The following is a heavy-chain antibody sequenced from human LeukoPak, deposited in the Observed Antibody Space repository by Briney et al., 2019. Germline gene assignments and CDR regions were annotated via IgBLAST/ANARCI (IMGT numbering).Heavy chain of an antibody. V-gene: IGHV1-8*01. CDR2: MKANSGDR. CDR1: GYTFGNYE. Sequence: ASVKVSCKASGYTFGNYEINWVRQAPGQGLEWMGWMKANSGDRGYPEKFRGRDTMTRDTSVSTAYMELNSLRFEDTAVYYCARGNCSGHACYTADFLQHWGQGTLITVSS. J-gene: IGHJ1*01. CDR3: ARGNCSGHACYTADFLQH. D-gene: IGHD2-15*01.